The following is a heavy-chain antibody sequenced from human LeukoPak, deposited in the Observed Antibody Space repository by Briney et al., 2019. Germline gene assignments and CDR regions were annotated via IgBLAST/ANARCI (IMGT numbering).Heavy chain of an antibody. CDR1: GFSLSTSGVG. CDR2: ICWEDDK. CDR3: AHRAPLIAARRVFYFNS. J-gene: IGHJ4*02. Sequence: GSGPTLVKPTQTLTLTCTFSGFSLSTSGVGVGWIRQAPGKALEWLALICWEDDKRYSPSLKSRLTITKDTSKNQVVLTMTNMDPVDTATHYCAHRAPLIAARRVFYFNSWGQGTLVTVSS. D-gene: IGHD6-6*01. V-gene: IGHV2-5*02.